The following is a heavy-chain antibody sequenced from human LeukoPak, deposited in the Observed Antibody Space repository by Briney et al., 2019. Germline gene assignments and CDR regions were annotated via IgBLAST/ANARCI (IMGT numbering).Heavy chain of an antibody. CDR2: XXGDGSAT. D-gene: IGHD4-17*01. CDR1: GFTFDDXX. Sequence: GGSLRLSCAASGFTFDDXXXXXVRQAPGKGXEXXXXXXGDGSATYYADSVKGXFTISRDNSKNSLYVQMNSLRTEDTALYYCAKDWAVTPRRGDAFDIWGQGTMVTVSS. J-gene: IGHJ3*02. V-gene: IGHV3-43*02. CDR3: AKDWAVTPRRGDAFDI.